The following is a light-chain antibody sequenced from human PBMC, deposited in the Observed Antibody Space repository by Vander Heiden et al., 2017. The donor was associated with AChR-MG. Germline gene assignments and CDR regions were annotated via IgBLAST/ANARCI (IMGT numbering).Light chain of an antibody. CDR3: QAWDSSTARFV. Sequence: SYELTQPPSVSVSPGQTASITCSGDKLGDKYACWFQQKPGQSPVVFIYQDTKRPSGIPERFSGSNSGNTATLTISGTQAMDEADYYCQAWDSSTARFVFGTGTKVTVL. J-gene: IGLJ1*01. CDR2: QDT. V-gene: IGLV3-1*01. CDR1: KLGDKY.